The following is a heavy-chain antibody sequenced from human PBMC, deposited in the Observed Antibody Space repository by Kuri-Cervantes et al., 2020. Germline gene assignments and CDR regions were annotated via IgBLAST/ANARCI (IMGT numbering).Heavy chain of an antibody. CDR1: GFTFSSYS. CDR3: ARGRLPAKKAYYYYYYMDV. D-gene: IGHD5-18*01. V-gene: IGHV3-21*01. CDR2: ISSSSSYI. Sequence: GSLRLSCAASGFTFSSYSMNWVRQAPGKGLEWVSSISSSSSYIYYADSVKGRFTISRDNAKNSLYLQMNSLRAEDTAVYYCARGRLPAKKAYYYYYYMDVWGKGTTVTVSS. J-gene: IGHJ6*03.